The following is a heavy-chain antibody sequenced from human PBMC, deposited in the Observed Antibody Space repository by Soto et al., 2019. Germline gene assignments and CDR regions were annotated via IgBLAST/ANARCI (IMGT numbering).Heavy chain of an antibody. Sequence: QAHLEQSGAEVKRPGASVKVSCKASGYTFSDFDINWLRQASGQWPEWMGWMNAKSGDTFFAQRFQGKFNMTWDTSLTTAYMEVGSLTSDDTAVYYCARGNPFNYAGFDVWGQGTTVAVSS. CDR1: GYTFSDFD. CDR3: ARGNPFNYAGFDV. V-gene: IGHV1-8*01. D-gene: IGHD2-2*01. J-gene: IGHJ6*02. CDR2: MNAKSGDT.